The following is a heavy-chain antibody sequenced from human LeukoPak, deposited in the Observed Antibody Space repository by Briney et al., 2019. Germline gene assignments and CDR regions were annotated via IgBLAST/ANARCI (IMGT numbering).Heavy chain of an antibody. J-gene: IGHJ4*02. CDR1: GGSISSYY. CDR2: IYYSGST. Sequence: SETLSLTCTVSGGSISSYYWSWIRQPPGKGLEWIGYIYYSGSTNYNPSLKSRVTISVDTSKNQFSLKLSSVTAADTVVYYCARDTYNYDGSGYYYLDYWGQGTLVTVSS. V-gene: IGHV4-59*01. D-gene: IGHD3-22*01. CDR3: ARDTYNYDGSGYYYLDY.